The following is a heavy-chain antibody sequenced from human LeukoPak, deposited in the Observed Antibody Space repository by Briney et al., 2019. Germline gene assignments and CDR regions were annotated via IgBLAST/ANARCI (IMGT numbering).Heavy chain of an antibody. V-gene: IGHV4-30-4*08. J-gene: IGHJ3*02. Sequence: SQTLSLTCTVSGGSISSGDYYWSWIRQPPGKGLEWIGYIYYSGSTYYNPSLKSRVTISVDTSKNQFSLKLSSVTAADTAVYYCARASTVLRTNDAFDIWGQGTMVTVSS. CDR2: IYYSGST. CDR1: GGSISSGDYY. D-gene: IGHD4-17*01. CDR3: ARASTVLRTNDAFDI.